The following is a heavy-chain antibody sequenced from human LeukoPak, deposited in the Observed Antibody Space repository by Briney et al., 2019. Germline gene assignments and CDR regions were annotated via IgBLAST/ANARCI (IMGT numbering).Heavy chain of an antibody. D-gene: IGHD6-13*01. V-gene: IGHV1-18*01. CDR2: ISAYNGNT. Sequence: ASVKVSCKASGYTFTSYGISWVRQAPGQGLEWMGRISAYNGNTNYAQKLQGRVTMTTDTSTSTAYMELRSLRSDDTAVYYCARGRGGTIAAAGAFDYWGQGTLVTVSS. CDR1: GYTFTSYG. CDR3: ARGRGGTIAAAGAFDY. J-gene: IGHJ4*02.